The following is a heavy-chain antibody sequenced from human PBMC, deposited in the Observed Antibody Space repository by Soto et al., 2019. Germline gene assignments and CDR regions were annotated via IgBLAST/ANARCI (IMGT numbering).Heavy chain of an antibody. CDR2: ISYDGSNK. CDR1: GFTSSSYA. V-gene: IGHV3-30-3*01. Sequence: QVQLVESGGGVVQPGRSLRLSCAASGFTSSSYAMHWVRQAPGKGLEWVAVISYDGSNKYYADSVKGRFTISRDNSKNTLYLQMNSLRAEDAAVYYCARDWPYPFDAFDIWGQGTMVTVSS. CDR3: ARDWPYPFDAFDI. J-gene: IGHJ3*02.